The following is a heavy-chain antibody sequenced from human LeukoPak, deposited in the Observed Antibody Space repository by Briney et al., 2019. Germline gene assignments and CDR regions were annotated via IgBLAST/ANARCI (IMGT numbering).Heavy chain of an antibody. CDR3: AKQKGVSWYSEEDY. CDR1: GFTFSSYA. Sequence: GGSLRLSCAASGFTFSSYAISWVRQDPGKGLEWVSGISGSTGSTYYVDSVKGRFTISRDNSRNTLYLQMNSLRAEDTAVYYCAKQKGVSWYSEEDYWGQGTLVTVSS. J-gene: IGHJ4*02. CDR2: ISGSTGST. D-gene: IGHD2-15*01. V-gene: IGHV3-23*01.